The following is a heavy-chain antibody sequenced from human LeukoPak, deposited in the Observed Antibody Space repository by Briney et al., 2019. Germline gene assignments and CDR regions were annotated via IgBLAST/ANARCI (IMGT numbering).Heavy chain of an antibody. CDR1: GGSISSYY. CDR2: IYYSGST. CDR3: AKISPGSVDY. J-gene: IGHJ4*02. Sequence: PSETLSLTCTVSGGSISSYYWSWIRQPPGKGLEWIGYIYYSGSTNYNPSLKSRVTISVDTSKNQFSLKLSSVTAADTAVYYCAKISPGSVDYWGQGTLVTVSS. D-gene: IGHD2/OR15-2a*01. V-gene: IGHV4-59*01.